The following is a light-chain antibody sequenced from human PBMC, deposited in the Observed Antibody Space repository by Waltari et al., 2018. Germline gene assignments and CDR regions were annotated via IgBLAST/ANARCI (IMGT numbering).Light chain of an antibody. CDR3: QQYFDTLGEST. V-gene: IGKV4-1*01. J-gene: IGKJ2*01. Sequence: DIVMTQSPDSLAVSLGERATINCKSSQSLLYSSNNKNYLAWYQQKPGQSPKLLISWASTRQSGVPDRFRGSGSGTDFTRTISSLQAADVAVYYCQQYFDTLGESTFGQGTKLEIK. CDR2: WAS. CDR1: QSLLYSSNNKNY.